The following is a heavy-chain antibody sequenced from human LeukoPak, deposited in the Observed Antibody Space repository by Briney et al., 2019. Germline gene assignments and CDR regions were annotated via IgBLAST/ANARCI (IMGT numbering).Heavy chain of an antibody. J-gene: IGHJ6*02. D-gene: IGHD3-10*01. CDR3: AREGGIYGSGSAVPYYYYYYGMDV. CDR2: IYYSGST. Sequence: SETLPLTCTVSGGSISSYYWSWIRQPPGKGLEWIGYIYYSGSTNYNPSLKSRVTISVDTSKNQFSLKLSSVTAADTAVYYCAREGGIYGSGSAVPYYYYYYGMDVWGQGTTVTVSS. CDR1: GGSISSYY. V-gene: IGHV4-59*01.